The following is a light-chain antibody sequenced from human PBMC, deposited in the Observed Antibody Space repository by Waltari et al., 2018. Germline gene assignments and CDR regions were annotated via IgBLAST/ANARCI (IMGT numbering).Light chain of an antibody. J-gene: IGKJ2*01. V-gene: IGKV4-1*01. CDR1: QSVLDRSNNKDY. CDR3: QQYYSTPT. CDR2: WAS. Sequence: DIEMTHSPDSLTVSLGERATINCKSSQSVLDRSNNKDYLAWYQQKPGQSLKLIIFWASSRKSDVPDRFSGSGSGTDFNLTISNMQAEDVAVYYCQQYYSTPTFGPGTKLEI.